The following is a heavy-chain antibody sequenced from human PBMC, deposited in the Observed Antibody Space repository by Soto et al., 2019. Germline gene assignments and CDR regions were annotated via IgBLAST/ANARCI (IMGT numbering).Heavy chain of an antibody. Sequence: GTLSLTCTVSTDSSSFTNSYGGWIRQPPGKGLQWIGSSSYNGGTFYNPSLKGRVVISFDTSKKQSSLQVTSVTAADTAVYFCARHRIEVVWRGFDFWGQGSPVTSPQ. V-gene: IGHV4-39*01. J-gene: IGHJ4*02. CDR1: TDSSSFTNSY. D-gene: IGHD3-10*01. CDR3: ARHRIEVVWRGFDF. CDR2: SSYNGGT.